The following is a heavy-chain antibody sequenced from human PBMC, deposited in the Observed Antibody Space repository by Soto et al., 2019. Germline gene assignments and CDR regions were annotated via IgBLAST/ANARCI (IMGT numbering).Heavy chain of an antibody. J-gene: IGHJ3*01. V-gene: IGHV3-21*01. Sequence: DVQLVESGGGLVKPGGSLRLSCAASGFNFITFSMNWVRQAPGKGLAWVSSISASSSSIYYAESVNGRFTVSRDNPKNSLYLQLNSLTAESTALYYCVLEAYNRDAFDLWGQGTTVTGSS. CDR1: GFNFITFS. CDR2: ISASSSSI. CDR3: VLEAYNRDAFDL. D-gene: IGHD1-20*01.